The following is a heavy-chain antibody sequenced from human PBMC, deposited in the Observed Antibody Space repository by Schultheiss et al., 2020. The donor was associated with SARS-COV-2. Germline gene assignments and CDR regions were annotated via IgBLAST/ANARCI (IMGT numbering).Heavy chain of an antibody. Sequence: GESLKISCAASGFTFSSYWMHWVRQAPGKGLVWVSVIYSVGSTYYADSVKGRFTISRDNSKNTLYLQMNSLRAEDTAVYYCASIPYYYGSGSSFDYWGQGTLVTVSS. CDR3: ASIPYYYGSGSSFDY. V-gene: IGHV3-66*02. CDR1: GFTFSSYW. D-gene: IGHD3-10*01. CDR2: IYSVGST. J-gene: IGHJ4*02.